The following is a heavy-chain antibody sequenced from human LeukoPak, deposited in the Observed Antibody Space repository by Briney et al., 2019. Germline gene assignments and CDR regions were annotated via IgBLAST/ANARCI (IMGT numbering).Heavy chain of an antibody. D-gene: IGHD5-18*01. CDR3: ARTTALVTIFDY. CDR2: IIPIFGTA. J-gene: IGHJ4*02. CDR1: GGTFSSYA. Sequence: SVKVSCTASGGTFSSYAISWVRQAPGQGLEWMGGIIPIFGTANYAQKFQGRVTITADESTSTAYMELSSLRSEDTAVYYCARTTALVTIFDYWGQRTLVTVSS. V-gene: IGHV1-69*13.